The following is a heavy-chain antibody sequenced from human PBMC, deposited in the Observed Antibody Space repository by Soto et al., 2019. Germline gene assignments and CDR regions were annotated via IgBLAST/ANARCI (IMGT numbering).Heavy chain of an antibody. CDR3: ARVIIYYDSSGYIDY. D-gene: IGHD3-22*01. Sequence: PSETLSLTCTVSGFSVSSGSHYWSWIRQPPGKGLEWIANIYYSGSTNYNPSLKSRVIISVDTSKNQFSLKLSSVTAADTAVYYCARVIIYYDSSGYIDYWGQGTLVTVSS. J-gene: IGHJ4*02. CDR1: GFSVSSGSHY. V-gene: IGHV4-61*01. CDR2: IYYSGST.